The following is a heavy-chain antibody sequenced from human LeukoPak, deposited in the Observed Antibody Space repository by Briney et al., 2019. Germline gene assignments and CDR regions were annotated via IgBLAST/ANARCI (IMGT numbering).Heavy chain of an antibody. Sequence: PSETLSLTCTVSGGSISSYYWSWIRQPPGKGLEWIGYIYYSGSTNYNPSLKSRVTISVDTSKNQFSLKLSSVTAADTAVYYCARDPTSYDSSGYRLSGDAFDIWGQGTMVTVSS. CDR1: GGSISSYY. J-gene: IGHJ3*02. D-gene: IGHD3-22*01. CDR2: IYYSGST. CDR3: ARDPTSYDSSGYRLSGDAFDI. V-gene: IGHV4-59*12.